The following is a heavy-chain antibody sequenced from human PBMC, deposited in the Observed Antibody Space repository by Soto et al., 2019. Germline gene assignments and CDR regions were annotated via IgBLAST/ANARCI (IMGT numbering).Heavy chain of an antibody. CDR2: ISSSSSYI. CDR1: GFTFSSYS. CDR3: ARASSGYYDNWFDP. D-gene: IGHD3-22*01. Sequence: GSLRLSCAASGFTFSSYSMNWVRQAPGKGLEWVSSISSSSSYIYYADSVKGRFTISRDNAKNSLYLQMNSLRAEDTAVYYCARASSGYYDNWFDPWGQGTLVTVSS. V-gene: IGHV3-21*01. J-gene: IGHJ5*02.